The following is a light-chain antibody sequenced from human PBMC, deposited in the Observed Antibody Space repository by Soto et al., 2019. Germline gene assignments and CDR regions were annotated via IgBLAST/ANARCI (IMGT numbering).Light chain of an antibody. CDR3: QQRSSWPPEFT. V-gene: IGKV3-11*01. CDR2: DTF. Sequence: EIVLTQSPATLSLSPGERSTLSCRASQSVGSHLNLDQQKPGQPPRLLIYDTFNRSTGIQNRFSGRGSGTEFTHTVICLDPEDFEVTSCQQRSSWPPEFTFGPGNKVDIK. CDR1: QSVGSH. J-gene: IGKJ3*01.